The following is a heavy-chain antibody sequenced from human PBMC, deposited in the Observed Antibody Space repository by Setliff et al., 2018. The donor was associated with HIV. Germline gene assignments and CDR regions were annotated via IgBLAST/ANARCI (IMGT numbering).Heavy chain of an antibody. V-gene: IGHV4-34*01. CDR1: GGSFSDYS. Sequence: PSETLSLTCAVYGGSFSDYSWNWIRQAPEKGLGLIGETSHNGETTNRVSLKNRVAMSVASSKGQFSLQLRSVTAADTAMYYCARSGYCVGGTCYRGPLEYWGQGVLVTVSS. J-gene: IGHJ4*02. CDR2: TSHNGET. D-gene: IGHD2-15*01. CDR3: ARSGYCVGGTCYRGPLEY.